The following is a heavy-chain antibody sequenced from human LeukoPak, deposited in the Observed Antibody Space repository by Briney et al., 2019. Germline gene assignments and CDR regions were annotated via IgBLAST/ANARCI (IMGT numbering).Heavy chain of an antibody. D-gene: IGHD4-23*01. CDR2: IYYSGST. J-gene: IGHJ5*02. V-gene: IGHV4-39*01. Sequence: SETLSLTCTVSGGSISSSSYYWGWIRQPPGKGLEGIGRIYYSGSTYYNPSRKSRVTISVATSKNQFSLKLSSVTATDTAVYYCARVPKLTAVVTLGQLVWFDPWGQGTLVTVSS. CDR3: ARVPKLTAVVTLGQLVWFDP. CDR1: GGSISSSSYY.